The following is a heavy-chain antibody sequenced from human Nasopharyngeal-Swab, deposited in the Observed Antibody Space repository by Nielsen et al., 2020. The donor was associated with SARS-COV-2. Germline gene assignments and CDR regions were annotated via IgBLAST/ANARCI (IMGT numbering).Heavy chain of an antibody. CDR3: ARGNGAFDF. D-gene: IGHD4-17*01. V-gene: IGHV4-39*07. J-gene: IGHJ4*02. Sequence: AQTMSLTCTGAGGSISSGGYYWSWIRQPPGKGLEWIGEINQSGSTNYNQSLKRGGTISVDTSKNQFSLKLSSVSAADTAVYYCARGNGAFDFWGQGTLVTVSS. CDR2: INQSGST. CDR1: GGSISSGGYY.